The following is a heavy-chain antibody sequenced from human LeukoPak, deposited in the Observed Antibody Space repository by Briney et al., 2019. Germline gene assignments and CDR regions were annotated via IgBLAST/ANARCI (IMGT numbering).Heavy chain of an antibody. Sequence: GGSLRLSCAASGFTFSSYAMSWVRQAPGKGLEWVSAISGSGGSTYYADSVKGRFTISRDNSKNTLYLQMNSLRAEDTAVYYCAKDSDPHYYDSSGFFFDYWGQGTLVTVSS. CDR3: AKDSDPHYYDSSGFFFDY. V-gene: IGHV3-23*01. D-gene: IGHD3-22*01. CDR1: GFTFSSYA. CDR2: ISGSGGST. J-gene: IGHJ4*02.